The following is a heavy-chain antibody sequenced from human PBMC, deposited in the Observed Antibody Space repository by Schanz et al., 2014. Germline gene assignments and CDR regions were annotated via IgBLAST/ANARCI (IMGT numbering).Heavy chain of an antibody. V-gene: IGHV3-30*04. CDR2: ISYDGNNK. CDR3: ARDPPPYSSSPYYWYYGMDV. J-gene: IGHJ6*02. Sequence: QVQLVESGGGVVQPGRSLRLSCAASGFTFSSYAMHWVRQAPGKGLEWVALISYDGNNKYYADSVKGRFTISRDNAENSCFREINSVRAEDTAVYYWARDPPPYSSSPYYWYYGMDVWGQGTTVTVSS. D-gene: IGHD6-6*01. CDR1: GFTFSSYA.